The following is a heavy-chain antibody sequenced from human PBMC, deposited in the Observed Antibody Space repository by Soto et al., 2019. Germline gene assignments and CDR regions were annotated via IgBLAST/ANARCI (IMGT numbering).Heavy chain of an antibody. CDR3: ARGKWITSDCGPTRDNHYEMDF. CDR2: IIAIFGKA. V-gene: IGHV1-69*13. J-gene: IGHJ6*02. D-gene: IGHD5-12*01. CDR1: GGTFSSYT. Sequence: ASVKVSCKASGGTFSSYTFSWVRQAPGQGLQWMGGIIAIFGKADYAQKFQGRVTITADESTSTVYMELSSLRSEDTAVYYCARGKWITSDCGPTRDNHYEMDFWGQGTTVPVSS.